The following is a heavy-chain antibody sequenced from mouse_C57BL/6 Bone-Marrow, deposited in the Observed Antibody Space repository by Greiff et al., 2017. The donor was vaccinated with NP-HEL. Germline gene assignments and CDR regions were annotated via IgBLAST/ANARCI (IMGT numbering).Heavy chain of an antibody. CDR3: ARSCDYDSYWYFDV. V-gene: IGHV1-81*01. CDR2: IYPRSGNT. Sequence: VKLVESGAELARPGASVKLSCKASGYTFTSYGISWVKQRTGQGLEWIGEIYPRSGNTYYNEKFKGKATLTADKSSSTAYMELRSLTSEDSAVYFCARSCDYDSYWYFDVWGTGTTVTVSS. CDR1: GYTFTSYG. J-gene: IGHJ1*03. D-gene: IGHD2-4*01.